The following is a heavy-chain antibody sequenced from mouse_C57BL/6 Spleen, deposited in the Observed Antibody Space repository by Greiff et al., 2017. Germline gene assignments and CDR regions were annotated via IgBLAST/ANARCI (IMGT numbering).Heavy chain of an antibody. J-gene: IGHJ4*01. CDR3: ARLYYGSRDYAMDY. D-gene: IGHD1-1*01. CDR1: GFSLTSYG. CDR2: IWGVGST. Sequence: VKVVESGPGLVAPSQSLSITCTVSGFSLTSYGVDWVRQSPGKGLEWLGVIWGVGSTNYNSALKSRLSISKDNSKSQVFLKMNSLQTDDTAMYYCARLYYGSRDYAMDYWGQGTSVTVSS. V-gene: IGHV2-6*01.